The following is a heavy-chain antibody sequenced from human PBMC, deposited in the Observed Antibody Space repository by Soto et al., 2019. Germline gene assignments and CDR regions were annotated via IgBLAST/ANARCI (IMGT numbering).Heavy chain of an antibody. CDR2: IKTDGSVA. Sequence: RLSCAASGLTFRSYWMHWVRQAPGKGLVWVSRIKTDGSVAMYADSVKGRFTISRDNAKNTLYLQMNSLRAEDTAVYYCAKDPGKYNSGLLGYWGQGTLVTVSS. D-gene: IGHD6-19*01. CDR1: GLTFRSYW. V-gene: IGHV3-74*03. CDR3: AKDPGKYNSGLLGY. J-gene: IGHJ4*02.